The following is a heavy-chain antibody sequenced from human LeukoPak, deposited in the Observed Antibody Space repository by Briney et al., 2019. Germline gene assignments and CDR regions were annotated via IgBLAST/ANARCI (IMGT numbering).Heavy chain of an antibody. J-gene: IGHJ6*02. CDR2: MNQDGSAK. CDR1: GFTFSDSW. D-gene: IGHD3-16*01. Sequence: GGSLRLSCAASGFTFSDSWMSWVCQAPGKGLEWVANMNQDGSAKGYVDSVKGRFTISRDNARNSLYLHMSSLRPEDTAVYYCATYTHWVAGDVWGQGTTVTVSS. CDR3: ATYTHWVAGDV. V-gene: IGHV3-7*01.